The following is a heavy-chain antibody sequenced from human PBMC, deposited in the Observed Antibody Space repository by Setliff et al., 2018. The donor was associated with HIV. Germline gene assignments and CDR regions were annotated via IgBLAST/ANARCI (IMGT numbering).Heavy chain of an antibody. V-gene: IGHV3-7*01. CDR1: GFSFSGYW. D-gene: IGHD5-12*01. CDR3: VRDYRWLNWFFDL. J-gene: IGHJ2*01. Sequence: GGSLRLSCAASGFSFSGYWMSWVRQAPGKGLEWVANIKEDGSEEYYVDSVKGRFTISRDNAKYSLFLQMNSLRAEDTAVYYCVRDYRWLNWFFDLWGRGTLVTVSS. CDR2: IKEDGSEE.